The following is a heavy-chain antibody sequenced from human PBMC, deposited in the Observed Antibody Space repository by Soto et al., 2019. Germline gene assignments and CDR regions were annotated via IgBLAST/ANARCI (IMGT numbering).Heavy chain of an antibody. CDR2: IYPGDSDT. D-gene: IGHD2-2*01. CDR1: GYSFTCYW. Sequence: GESLKISCKVSGYSFTCYWIAWLRQMPGKGLEWMGIIYPGDSDTRYSPSFQGQVTISADKSISTAYLQWSSLKASDTAIYYCARGARGYRALDYWGQGTLVTVSS. V-gene: IGHV5-51*01. CDR3: ARGARGYRALDY. J-gene: IGHJ4*02.